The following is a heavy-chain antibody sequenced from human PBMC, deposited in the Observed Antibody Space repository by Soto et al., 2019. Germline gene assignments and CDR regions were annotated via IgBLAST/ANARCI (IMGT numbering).Heavy chain of an antibody. V-gene: IGHV4-59*01. CDR3: ARGGSCSGGSCYGVWFDP. CDR2: IYYSGSK. J-gene: IGHJ5*02. Sequence: SETLSLTFTVSGGSISSYYWSWIRQPPGKGLEWIGYIYYSGSKNYNPSLKSRVTISVETSQNQFSLKLSSGTAADTAVYYCARGGSCSGGSCYGVWFDPWGQGTLVT. CDR1: GGSISSYY. D-gene: IGHD2-15*01.